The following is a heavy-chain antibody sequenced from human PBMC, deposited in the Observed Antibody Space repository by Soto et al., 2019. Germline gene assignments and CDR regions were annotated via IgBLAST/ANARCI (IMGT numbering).Heavy chain of an antibody. J-gene: IGHJ4*02. CDR1: GFTFSSYG. CDR3: AKDSVGRYTYCSSTSCYAAYHFDY. Sequence: GGSLRLSCAASGFTFSSYGMHWVRQAPGKGLEWVAVISYDGSNKYYADSVKGRFTISRDNSKNTLYLQMNSLRAEDTAVYYCAKDSVGRYTYCSSTSCYAAYHFDYWGQGTLVTVSS. D-gene: IGHD2-2*01. V-gene: IGHV3-30*18. CDR2: ISYDGSNK.